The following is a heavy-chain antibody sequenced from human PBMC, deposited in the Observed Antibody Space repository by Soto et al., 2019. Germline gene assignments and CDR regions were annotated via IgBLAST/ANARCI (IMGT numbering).Heavy chain of an antibody. Sequence: SETLSLTCTVSGDSVSSVGFHWAWLRRPPGKGLEWIGYIHYSGCTWYNPSLESRVTISVDTSKDQFSLKLRSVTAADTAVYYCARVRGSGSYAAYYFDSWGQGTLVTVSS. CDR1: GDSVSSVGFH. J-gene: IGHJ4*01. V-gene: IGHV4-30-4*01. CDR2: IHYSGCT. CDR3: ARVRGSGSYAAYYFDS. D-gene: IGHD3-10*01.